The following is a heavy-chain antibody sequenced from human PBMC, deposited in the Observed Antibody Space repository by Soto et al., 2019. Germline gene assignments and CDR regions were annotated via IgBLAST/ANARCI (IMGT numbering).Heavy chain of an antibody. CDR2: INWNSGSM. Sequence: EVQLVESGGGLVQPGRSLRLSCAASGFTFDDYAMHWVRQVPGKGLEWVSGINWNSGSMGYGDSVKGRFAISRDIAKNSLHLQMNSLSAEDTAFYYCVKDESINWYSGHFRHWGQGTLVTVSS. J-gene: IGHJ1*01. D-gene: IGHD6-13*01. V-gene: IGHV3-9*01. CDR1: GFTFDDYA. CDR3: VKDESINWYSGHFRH.